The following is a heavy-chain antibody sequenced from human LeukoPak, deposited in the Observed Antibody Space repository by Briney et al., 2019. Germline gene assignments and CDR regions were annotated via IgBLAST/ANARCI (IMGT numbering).Heavy chain of an antibody. CDR2: ISWNSGSI. V-gene: IGHV3-9*01. CDR1: GFTFDDYA. J-gene: IGHJ6*02. CDR3: AKKVGYCSSTSCYLYYYYGMDV. Sequence: GGSLRLSCAASGFTFDDYAMHWVRQAPGKGLEWVSGISWNSGSIGYADSVKGRFTISRDNSKNTLYLQMNSLRAEDTAVYYCAKKVGYCSSTSCYLYYYYGMDVWAEGPRSPSP. D-gene: IGHD2-2*01.